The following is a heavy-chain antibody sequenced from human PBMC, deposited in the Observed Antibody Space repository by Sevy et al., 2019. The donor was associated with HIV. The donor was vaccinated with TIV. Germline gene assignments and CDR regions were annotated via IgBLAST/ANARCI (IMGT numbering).Heavy chain of an antibody. CDR1: GFTFSSYA. CDR2: ISGSGGST. D-gene: IGHD2-2*01. CDR3: AKGYCSSTSCYWEPKNYGMDV. V-gene: IGHV3-23*01. J-gene: IGHJ6*02. Sequence: GGSLRLSCAASGFTFSSYAMSWVRQAPGKGLEWVSAISGSGGSTYDADSVKGRFNISRDNSKNTLYQQMNSLRAEDTAVYYCAKGYCSSTSCYWEPKNYGMDVWGQGTTVTVSS.